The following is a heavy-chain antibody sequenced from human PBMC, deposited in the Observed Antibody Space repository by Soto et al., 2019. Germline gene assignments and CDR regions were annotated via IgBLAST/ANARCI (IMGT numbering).Heavy chain of an antibody. CDR2: IYYSGST. Sequence: SETLSLTCTVSGGSISSYYWSWIRQPPGKGLEWIGYIYYSGSTNYNPSLKSRVTISVDTSKNQFSLKLSSVTAADTAVYYCARDGSGISPFDYWGQGTLVTVSS. CDR3: ARDGSGISPFDY. V-gene: IGHV4-59*01. CDR1: GGSISSYY. J-gene: IGHJ4*02. D-gene: IGHD3-10*01.